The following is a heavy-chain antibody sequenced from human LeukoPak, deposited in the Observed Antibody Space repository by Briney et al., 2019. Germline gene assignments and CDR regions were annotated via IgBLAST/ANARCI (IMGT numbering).Heavy chain of an antibody. V-gene: IGHV3-74*01. CDR2: INSDGSST. CDR3: ARDASRWGNWFDP. D-gene: IGHD6-13*01. J-gene: IGHJ5*02. CDR1: GFTFSSYW. Sequence: GGSLRLSCAASGFTFSSYWMHWVRHAPGKGLVWVSRINSDGSSTSYADSVKGRFTISRENAENTLYLQMNSLRAEDTAVYYCARDASRWGNWFDPWGQGTLVTVSS.